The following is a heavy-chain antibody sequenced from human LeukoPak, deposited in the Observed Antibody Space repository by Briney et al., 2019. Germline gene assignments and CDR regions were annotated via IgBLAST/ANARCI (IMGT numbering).Heavy chain of an antibody. V-gene: IGHV3-30-3*01. Sequence: PGGSLRLSCAASGFTFSSYAMHWVRQAPGKGLEWVAVISYDGSNKYYADSVKGRFTISRDNSKNTLYLQMNSLRAEDTAVYYCARPRRDGYNEQAFDIWGQGTMVTVSS. CDR1: GFTFSSYA. CDR3: ARPRRDGYNEQAFDI. D-gene: IGHD5-12*01. J-gene: IGHJ3*02. CDR2: ISYDGSNK.